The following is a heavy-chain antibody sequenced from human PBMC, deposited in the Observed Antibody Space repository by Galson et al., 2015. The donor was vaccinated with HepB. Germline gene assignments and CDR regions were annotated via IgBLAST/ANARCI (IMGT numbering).Heavy chain of an antibody. CDR3: TATGGYYDSSGYSGHDAFGI. Sequence: SLRLSCAASGLTVSSNYMSWVRQAPGKGLEWVSVIYSCGSTYYADSVKGRFTISRDNSKNTLYLQMNSLKTEDTAVYYCTATGGYYDSSGYSGHDAFGIWGQGTMVTVSS. J-gene: IGHJ3*02. CDR2: IYSCGST. CDR1: GLTVSSNY. D-gene: IGHD3-22*01. V-gene: IGHV3-53*01.